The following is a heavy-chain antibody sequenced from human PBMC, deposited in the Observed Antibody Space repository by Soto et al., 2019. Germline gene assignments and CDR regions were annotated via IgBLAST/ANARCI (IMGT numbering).Heavy chain of an antibody. CDR2: IKDGGRS. CDR3: ARGQEGVVATH. V-gene: IGHV4-34*01. J-gene: IGHJ4*02. Sequence: QVQLQQWGAGLLKPSETLSLNCAVNGGSLSGYYWSWIRQPPGKELVWIGEIKDGGRSNYSPSLKSRATISSDTSNNQRSRRLYAVTAADTGVYCCARGQEGVVATHWDQGTLVTVSS. D-gene: IGHD5-12*01. CDR1: GGSLSGYY.